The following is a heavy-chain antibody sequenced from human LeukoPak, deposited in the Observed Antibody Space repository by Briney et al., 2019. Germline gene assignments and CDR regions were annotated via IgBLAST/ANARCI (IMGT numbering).Heavy chain of an antibody. J-gene: IGHJ5*02. D-gene: IGHD3-10*01. CDR2: IRPDGSDK. CDR1: GFTFSNNW. CDR3: GRWGVNAGLDR. Sequence: GGSLRLSCAASGFTFSNNWMGWVRQAPGKGLEWVANIRPDGSDKYYVDSVRGRFTISRDNAQNSLNLQMNSLRAEDSAVYYCGRWGVNAGLDRWGQGTLVTVSS. V-gene: IGHV3-7*01.